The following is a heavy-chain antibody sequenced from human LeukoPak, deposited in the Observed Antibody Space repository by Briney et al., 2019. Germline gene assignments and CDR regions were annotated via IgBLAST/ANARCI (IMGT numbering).Heavy chain of an antibody. D-gene: IGHD5-12*01. CDR3: ARLDTVATTNYYYYGMDV. CDR1: GYTFTSYG. V-gene: IGHV1-18*01. J-gene: IGHJ6*02. Sequence: ASVKVSCKASGYTFTSYGISWVRQAPGQGLEWMGWISAYNGNTNYAQKLQGRVTMTTDTSTSTAYMELRSLRSDDTAVYYCARLDTVATTNYYYYGMDVWGQGTTVTVSS. CDR2: ISAYNGNT.